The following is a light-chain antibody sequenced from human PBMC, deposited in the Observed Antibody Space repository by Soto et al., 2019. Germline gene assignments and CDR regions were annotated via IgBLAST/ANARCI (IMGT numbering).Light chain of an antibody. CDR2: DAS. Sequence: EIVLTQSPATLSSSPGERATISCRASQSVSSYLAWYQQKPGQAPRLLIYDASNRATGIPARFTGSGSGTDFTLTISGLQPEDFAVYYCQQHSNWPPTFGGGTKVEI. CDR1: QSVSSY. CDR3: QQHSNWPPT. V-gene: IGKV3-11*01. J-gene: IGKJ4*01.